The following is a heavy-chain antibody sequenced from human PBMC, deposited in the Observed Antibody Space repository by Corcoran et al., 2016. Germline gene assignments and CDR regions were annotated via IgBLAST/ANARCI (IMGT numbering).Heavy chain of an antibody. CDR3: TTVGYCSSTSCPTGDY. Sequence: EVQLVESGGGLVKPGGSLRISCAASGFTFSNAWMNWVRQAPGKGLEWVGSIKSKTDGGTTDYAAPVKGRFTISRDDSKNTLYLQMNSLKTEDTAVYYYTTVGYCSSTSCPTGDYWGQLTLVTVSS. J-gene: IGHJ4*02. CDR2: IKSKTDGGTT. V-gene: IGHV3-15*07. CDR1: GFTFSNAW. D-gene: IGHD2-2*01.